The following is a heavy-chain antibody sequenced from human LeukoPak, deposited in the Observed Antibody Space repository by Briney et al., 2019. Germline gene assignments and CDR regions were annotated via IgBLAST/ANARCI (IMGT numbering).Heavy chain of an antibody. J-gene: IGHJ4*02. Sequence: PGGSLRLSCAASGFTFSSYSMNWVRQAPGKGLEWVSSISSSSSYIYYADSVKGRFTISRDNAKNSLYLQRNSLRAEETAVYYCARRMEAGYCSGGSSNSFDYWGQGTLVTVSS. CDR1: GFTFSSYS. CDR2: ISSSSSYI. CDR3: ARRMEAGYCSGGSSNSFDY. V-gene: IGHV3-21*01. D-gene: IGHD2-15*01.